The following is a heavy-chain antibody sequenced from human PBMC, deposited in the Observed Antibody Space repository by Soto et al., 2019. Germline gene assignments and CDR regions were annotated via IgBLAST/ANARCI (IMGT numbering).Heavy chain of an antibody. D-gene: IGHD1-1*01. CDR1: GYDFTTYG. CDR2: ISAHNGNT. J-gene: IGHJ4*02. V-gene: IGHV1-18*01. CDR3: ARGRYVDY. Sequence: QVHLVQSGAEVKKPGASVKVSCKGSGYDFTTYGITWVRQAPGQGLEWMAWISAHNGNTDYAQKLQGRVTVTRDTPTSTAYMELRSLRSDDTAMHYCARGRYVDYWGQGALVTVSS.